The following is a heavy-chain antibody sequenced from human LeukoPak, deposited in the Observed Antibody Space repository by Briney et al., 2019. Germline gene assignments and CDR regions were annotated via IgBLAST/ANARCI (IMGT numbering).Heavy chain of an antibody. J-gene: IGHJ4*02. CDR3: ARGRRGVKDY. CDR1: GGSFSGYY. Sequence: TSETLSLTCAVYGGSFSGYYWSWIRQPPGKGLEWIGEINHSGSTIYNPSLKSRVTISVDTSKNQFSLKLSSVTAADTAVYYCARGRRGVKDYWGQGTLVTVSS. V-gene: IGHV4-34*01. CDR2: INHSGST. D-gene: IGHD2-8*01.